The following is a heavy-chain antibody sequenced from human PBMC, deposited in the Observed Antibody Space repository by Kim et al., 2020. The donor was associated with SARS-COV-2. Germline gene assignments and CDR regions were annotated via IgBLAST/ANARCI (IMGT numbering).Heavy chain of an antibody. J-gene: IGHJ4*02. V-gene: IGHV3-9*01. Sequence: DSGKGRFTISRDNAKNSLYLQMNSLRAEDTALYYCAKAKFLTWIQLPVDYWGQGTLVTVSS. CDR3: AKAKFLTWIQLPVDY. D-gene: IGHD5-18*01.